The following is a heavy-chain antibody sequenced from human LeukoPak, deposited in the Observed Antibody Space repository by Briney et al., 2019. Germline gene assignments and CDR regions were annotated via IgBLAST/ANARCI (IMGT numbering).Heavy chain of an antibody. V-gene: IGHV3-7*01. D-gene: IGHD3-22*01. CDR2: IKQDGSEK. J-gene: IGHJ5*02. CDR3: ARESYDSSGYDNWFDP. Sequence: GGSLRLSCAASGFTFSSYWMSWVRQAPGKGLEWVANIKQDGSEKYYVDSVKGRFTISRDNAQNSLYLQMNSLRAEDTAVYYCARESYDSSGYDNWFDPWGQGTLVTVSS. CDR1: GFTFSSYW.